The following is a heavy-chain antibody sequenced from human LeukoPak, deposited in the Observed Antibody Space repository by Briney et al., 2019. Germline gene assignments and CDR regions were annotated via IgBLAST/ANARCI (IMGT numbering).Heavy chain of an antibody. Sequence: PSETLSLTCAVYGGSFSGYYWSWIRQPPGKGLEWFGEINHSGSTNYNPSLKSRVTISVDTSKNQFSLKLSSVTAADTAVYYCARGSLAGIAAAAPRGWLDPWGQGTLVTVSS. D-gene: IGHD6-13*01. CDR2: INHSGST. V-gene: IGHV4-34*01. CDR3: ARGSLAGIAAAAPRGWLDP. CDR1: GGSFSGYY. J-gene: IGHJ5*02.